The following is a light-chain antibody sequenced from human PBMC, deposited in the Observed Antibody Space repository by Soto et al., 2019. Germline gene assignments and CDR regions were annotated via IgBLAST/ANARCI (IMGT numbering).Light chain of an antibody. Sequence: EIVLTQAPGTLSLSPGERATLSCRASQSGSTRNLAWYQQKSGQAPRLLIYGASSRSIHTPDRFSGSGSGKDFKLTISGLEPQDFAVYYYQHFGNSLWTFGQGTKVDI. CDR3: QHFGNSLWT. J-gene: IGKJ1*01. V-gene: IGKV3-20*01. CDR2: GAS. CDR1: QSGSTRN.